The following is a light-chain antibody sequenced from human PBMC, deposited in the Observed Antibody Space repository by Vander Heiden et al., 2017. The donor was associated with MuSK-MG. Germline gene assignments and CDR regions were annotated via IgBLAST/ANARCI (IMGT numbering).Light chain of an antibody. CDR3: QQYNNWPPWT. CDR1: QSVSSN. V-gene: IGKV3-15*01. Sequence: EIVMTQSPTPLSVSPGERATLSCRASQSVSSNLAWYQQKPGQAPRLLIYGASTRATGIPARFSGSGSGTEFTLTISSRQSEDFAVYYCQQYNNWPPWTFGQGTKLEIK. CDR2: GAS. J-gene: IGKJ2*02.